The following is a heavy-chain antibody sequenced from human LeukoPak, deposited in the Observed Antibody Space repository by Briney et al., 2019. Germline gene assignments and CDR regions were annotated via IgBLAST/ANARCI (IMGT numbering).Heavy chain of an antibody. CDR1: GYTFTGHY. CDR3: AGDHYYDSSGYFDY. Sequence: ASVKVSCKASGYTFTGHYMHWVRQAPGQGLEWMGWINPNSGGTNYAQKFQGRVTMTRDTSISTAYMELSRLRSDDTAVYYCAGDHYYDSSGYFDYWGQGTLVTVSS. CDR2: INPNSGGT. V-gene: IGHV1-2*02. D-gene: IGHD3-22*01. J-gene: IGHJ4*02.